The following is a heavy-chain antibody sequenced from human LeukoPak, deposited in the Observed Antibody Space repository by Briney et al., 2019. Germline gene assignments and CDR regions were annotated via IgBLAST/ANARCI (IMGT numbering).Heavy chain of an antibody. CDR3: ARMYSSSWYYPI. Sequence: PSETLSLTCTVSGGSISSYYWSWIRQPPGKGLEWIGYIYYSGSTNYNPSLKSRVTISVDTSKNQFSLKLSSVTAADTAVYYCARMYSSSWYYPIWGQGTLVTVFS. D-gene: IGHD6-13*01. J-gene: IGHJ4*02. V-gene: IGHV4-59*08. CDR1: GGSISSYY. CDR2: IYYSGST.